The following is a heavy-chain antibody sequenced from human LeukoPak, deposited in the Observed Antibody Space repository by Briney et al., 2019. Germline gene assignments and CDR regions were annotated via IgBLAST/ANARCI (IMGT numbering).Heavy chain of an antibody. J-gene: IGHJ6*02. V-gene: IGHV7-4-1*02. Sequence: EASVKVSCKASGYTFTSYAMNWVRQATGQGLEWMGWINTNTGNPTYAQGFTGRFVFSLDTSVSTAYLQISSLKAEDTAVYYCARGSLYYDSWSGYYTGPYYYYYGMDVWGQGTTVTVSS. D-gene: IGHD3-3*01. CDR1: GYTFTSYA. CDR2: INTNTGNP. CDR3: ARGSLYYDSWSGYYTGPYYYYYGMDV.